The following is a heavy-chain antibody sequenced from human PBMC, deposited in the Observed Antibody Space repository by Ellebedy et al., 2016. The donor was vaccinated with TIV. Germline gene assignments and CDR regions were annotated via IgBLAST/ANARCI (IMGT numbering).Heavy chain of an antibody. Sequence: GESLKISCEASGFTFSSYEMNWVRQAPGKGPEWVSYISSSGTTIYYADSVKGRFTISRDNAKNSLYLQMNSLRDEDTAVYYCARMEGPLQLWPRLDYWGQGTLVTVSS. CDR2: ISSSGTTI. V-gene: IGHV3-48*03. CDR1: GFTFSSYE. CDR3: ARMEGPLQLWPRLDY. J-gene: IGHJ4*02. D-gene: IGHD5-18*01.